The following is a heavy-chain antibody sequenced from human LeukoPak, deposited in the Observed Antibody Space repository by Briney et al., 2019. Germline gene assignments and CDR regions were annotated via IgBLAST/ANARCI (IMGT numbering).Heavy chain of an antibody. D-gene: IGHD5-18*01. CDR1: GGSISSYY. Sequence: PSETLSLTCTVSGGSISSYYWSWIRQPPGKGLEWIGYIYYSGSANYHPSLKSRVTISVDTSKNQFSLKLNSVTAADTAVYYCARVSSAADGYYYYYYYMDVWGKGTTVTVSS. J-gene: IGHJ6*03. CDR3: ARVSSAADGYYYYYYYMDV. CDR2: IYYSGSA. V-gene: IGHV4-59*01.